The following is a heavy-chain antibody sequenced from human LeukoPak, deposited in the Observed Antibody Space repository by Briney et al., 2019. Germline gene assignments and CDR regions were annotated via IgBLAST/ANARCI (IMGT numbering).Heavy chain of an antibody. CDR1: GGTFSSYA. Sequence: ASVKVSCKASGGTFSSYAISWVRQAPGQGLEWMGGIIPIFGTANYAQKFQGRVTITTDESTSTAYMELSSLRSEDTAVYYCARGFGGNPFPLDYWGQGTLVTVSS. CDR3: ARGFGGNPFPLDY. CDR2: IIPIFGTA. D-gene: IGHD4-23*01. V-gene: IGHV1-69*05. J-gene: IGHJ4*02.